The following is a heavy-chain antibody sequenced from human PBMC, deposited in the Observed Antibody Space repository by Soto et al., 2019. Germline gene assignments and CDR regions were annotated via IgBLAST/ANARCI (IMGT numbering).Heavy chain of an antibody. J-gene: IGHJ5*02. CDR3: VHPRSTVQIPPT. V-gene: IGHV3-64D*06. CDR2: ISSNGDST. CDR1: GFTFSMFS. D-gene: IGHD4-17*01. Sequence: GGSLRLSCSASGFTFSMFSMHWFRQAPGKGLEYVSGISSNGDSTYYADSVKGRFTISRDNSKNTLYLQMSSLRAVDTAVYYCVHPRSTVQIPPTWGQGTLVTV.